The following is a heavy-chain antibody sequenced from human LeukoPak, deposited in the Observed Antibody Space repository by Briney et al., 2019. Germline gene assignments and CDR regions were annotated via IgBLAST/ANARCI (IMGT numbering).Heavy chain of an antibody. Sequence: SETLSLTCTVSGGSISSGGYYWSWIRQHPGKGLEWIGYIYYSGSTYYNPSLKSRVTISVDTSKNQFSLKLSSVTAADTAVYYCARDVRSVYCRSTSCRPMDVWGQGTTVTVSS. CDR1: GGSISSGGYY. CDR2: IYYSGST. CDR3: ARDVRSVYCRSTSCRPMDV. V-gene: IGHV4-31*03. D-gene: IGHD2-2*01. J-gene: IGHJ6*02.